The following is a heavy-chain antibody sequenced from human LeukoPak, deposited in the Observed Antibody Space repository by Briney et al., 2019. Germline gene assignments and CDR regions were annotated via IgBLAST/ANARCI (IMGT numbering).Heavy chain of an antibody. J-gene: IGHJ4*02. CDR1: GFTFSSYS. CDR2: ISSSSSYI. Sequence: PGGSLRLSCAASGFTFSSYSMNWVRQAPGKGLEWVSSISSSSSYIYYADSVKGRFTISRDNAKNSLYLQMNSLRAEDTAVYYCARDGRYSSSSAGTDYYLDYWGQGTLVTVSS. V-gene: IGHV3-21*01. D-gene: IGHD6-6*01. CDR3: ARDGRYSSSSAGTDYYLDY.